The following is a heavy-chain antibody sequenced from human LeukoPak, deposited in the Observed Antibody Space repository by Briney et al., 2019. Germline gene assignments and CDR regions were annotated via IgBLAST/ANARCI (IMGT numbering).Heavy chain of an antibody. D-gene: IGHD6-25*01. J-gene: IGHJ4*02. CDR3: ATGLDVGAAGDY. Sequence: ASVKVSCKVSGYTLTELSMNWVRQAPGKGLEWMGGFDPEDGETIYAQKFQGRVTMTEDTSTDTAYMELSSLRSEDTAVYYCATGLDVGAAGDYWGQGTLVTVSS. CDR1: GYTLTELS. CDR2: FDPEDGET. V-gene: IGHV1-24*01.